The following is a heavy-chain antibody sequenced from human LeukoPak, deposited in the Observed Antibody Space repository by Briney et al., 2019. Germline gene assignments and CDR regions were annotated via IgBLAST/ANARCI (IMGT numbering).Heavy chain of an antibody. D-gene: IGHD3-16*02. CDR1: GFTFSSYG. V-gene: IGHV3-30*02. Sequence: GGSLRLSCAASGFTFSSYGMHWVRQAPGKGLEWVAFIRYDGSNKYYADSVKGRFTISRDNSKNTLYLQMNSLRAKDTAVYDCAKGDYDYVWGSYRLFDYWGQGTLVTVSS. CDR3: AKGDYDYVWGSYRLFDY. J-gene: IGHJ4*02. CDR2: IRYDGSNK.